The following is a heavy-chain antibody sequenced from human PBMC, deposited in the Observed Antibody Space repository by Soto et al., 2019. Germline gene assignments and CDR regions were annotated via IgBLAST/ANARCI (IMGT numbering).Heavy chain of an antibody. CDR2: INHSGST. V-gene: IGHV4-34*01. CDR1: GGSFSGYY. Sequence: SETLSLTCAVYGGSFSGYYWSWIRQPPGKGLEWIGEINHSGSTNYNPSLKSRVTISVDTSKNQFSLKLSSVTAADTAVYYCARGDPATEGYYDSSGYYQPGYFDYWGQGTLVTVSS. CDR3: ARGDPATEGYYDSSGYYQPGYFDY. D-gene: IGHD3-22*01. J-gene: IGHJ4*02.